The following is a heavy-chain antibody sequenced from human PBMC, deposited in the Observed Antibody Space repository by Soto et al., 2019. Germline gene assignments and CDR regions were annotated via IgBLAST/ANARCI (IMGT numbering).Heavy chain of an antibody. CDR2: IYWVDDR. CDR1: GFSLRSSGVG. D-gene: IGHD2-15*01. V-gene: IGHV2-5*02. Sequence: QITLKESGPTLVKSTQTLTLTCTFSGFSLRSSGVGVGWIRQPPGKALEWLALIYWVDDRRYSPSLKSRLTITQDTSKNQVVLTLTNMEPVDTATYYCAQATEPGSFAFAIWGQGAMVTVSS. J-gene: IGHJ3*02. CDR3: AQATEPGSFAFAI.